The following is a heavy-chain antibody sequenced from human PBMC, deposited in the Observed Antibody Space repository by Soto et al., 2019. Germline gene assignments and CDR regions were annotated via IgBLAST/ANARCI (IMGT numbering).Heavy chain of an antibody. Sequence: VGSLRLSCAASGFTFSSYEMNWVRQAPVKVLEWVSYISSSGSTIYYADSVKVRFTISRDNAKNSLYLQMNSLRAEDTAGYYCARVTKDYDSSGYYYGWFDPWGQGTLVTVSS. J-gene: IGHJ5*02. V-gene: IGHV3-48*03. CDR2: ISSSGSTI. CDR3: ARVTKDYDSSGYYYGWFDP. CDR1: GFTFSSYE. D-gene: IGHD3-22*01.